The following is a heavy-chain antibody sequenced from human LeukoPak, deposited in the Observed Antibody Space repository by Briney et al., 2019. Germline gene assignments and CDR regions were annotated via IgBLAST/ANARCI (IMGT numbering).Heavy chain of an antibody. D-gene: IGHD7-27*01. J-gene: IGHJ4*02. CDR3: GRFTRSGDSVY. V-gene: IGHV3-7*04. CDR1: GFTFSSYE. Sequence: GGSLRLSCAASGFTFSSYEMNWVRQAPRKGLEWVANIKQDGSEKQYVDSVKGRFAISRDNAENSLYLQMNSLKAEDTAVYYCGRFTRSGDSVYWGQGTLVTVSS. CDR2: IKQDGSEK.